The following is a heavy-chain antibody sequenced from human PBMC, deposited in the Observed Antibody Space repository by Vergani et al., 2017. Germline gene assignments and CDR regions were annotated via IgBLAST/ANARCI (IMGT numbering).Heavy chain of an antibody. V-gene: IGHV3-30*02. D-gene: IGHD2-15*01. CDR1: GFTFSSYG. CDR2: IRYDGSNK. CDR3: AKDQIFRGYCSGGSCYRNWFDP. Sequence: QVQLVESGGGVVQPGGSLRLSCAASGFTFSSYGMHWVRQAPGKGLEWVAFIRYDGSNKYYADSVKGRFTISRDNSKKTLYLQMNSLRSEDTAVYYCAKDQIFRGYCSGGSCYRNWFDPWGQGTLVTVSS. J-gene: IGHJ5*02.